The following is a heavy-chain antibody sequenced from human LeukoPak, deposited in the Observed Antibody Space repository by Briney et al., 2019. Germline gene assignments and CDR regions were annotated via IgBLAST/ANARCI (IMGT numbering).Heavy chain of an antibody. Sequence: GGSLRLSCAASGLTFSSYSMNWVRQAPGKGLEWVSSISSSSSYIYYADSVKGRFTISRDNAKNSLYLQMNSLRAEDTAVYYCARDQETDFDYWGQGTLVTVSS. CDR3: ARDQETDFDY. CDR2: ISSSSSYI. CDR1: GLTFSSYS. J-gene: IGHJ4*02. V-gene: IGHV3-21*01.